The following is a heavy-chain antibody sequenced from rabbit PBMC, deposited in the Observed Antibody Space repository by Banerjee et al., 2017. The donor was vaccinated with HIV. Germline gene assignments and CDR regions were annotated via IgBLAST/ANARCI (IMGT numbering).Heavy chain of an antibody. CDR3: ATADYAGGGYYGYYFKL. D-gene: IGHD8-1*01. Sequence: QSLEESGGDLVKPGASLTLTCTASGFSFSSNYYMCWVRQAPGKGLELIACIYTSAGSTDYASWARGRFTISKTSSTTVTLQMTSLTAADTATYFCATADYAGGGYYGYYFKLWGPGTLVTVS. CDR2: IYTSAGST. CDR1: GFSFSSNYY. V-gene: IGHV1S40*01. J-gene: IGHJ4*01.